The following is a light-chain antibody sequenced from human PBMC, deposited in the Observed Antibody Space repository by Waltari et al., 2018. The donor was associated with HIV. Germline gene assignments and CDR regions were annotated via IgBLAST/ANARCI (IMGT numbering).Light chain of an antibody. CDR3: QQSYSSPPEKT. CDR1: QSISSY. V-gene: IGKV1-39*01. Sequence: DIQMTQSPSSLSASVGDRVTITCRASQSISSYLNWHQQKPGKAPKLLIYAASSLKSGVTSRISGSGSATEFTPTISSLQPEDFATDYCQQSYSSPPEKTFGQGTKVEIK. CDR2: AAS. J-gene: IGKJ1*01.